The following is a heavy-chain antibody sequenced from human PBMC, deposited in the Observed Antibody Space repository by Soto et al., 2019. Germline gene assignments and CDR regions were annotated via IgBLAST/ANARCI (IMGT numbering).Heavy chain of an antibody. V-gene: IGHV4-30-4*01. D-gene: IGHD5-12*01. Sequence: QVQLQKSGPGLVKPSQTLSLTCTVSGGSISSGDYYWSWIRQPPGKGLEWIGYIYYSGSTYYNPSLKSRVTISVDTSKDQYSLKLSSVTAADTAVYYCARLNSGSDYPYYYDYWSQGTLLTVSS. J-gene: IGHJ4*02. CDR3: ARLNSGSDYPYYYDY. CDR2: IYYSGST. CDR1: GGSISSGDYY.